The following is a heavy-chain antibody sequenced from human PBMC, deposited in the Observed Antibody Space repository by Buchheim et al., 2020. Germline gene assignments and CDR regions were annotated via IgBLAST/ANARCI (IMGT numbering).Heavy chain of an antibody. V-gene: IGHV3-33*01. Sequence: QVQLVESGGGVVQPGRSLRLSCAASGFTFSSYGMHWVRQAPGKGLEWVAVIWYDGSNKYYADSVKGRFTISRDNSKNTLYLQMNSLRAEDTAVYYCARGHDYYDSSGYYSVDYWGQGTL. CDR3: ARGHDYYDSSGYYSVDY. J-gene: IGHJ4*02. CDR1: GFTFSSYG. D-gene: IGHD3-22*01. CDR2: IWYDGSNK.